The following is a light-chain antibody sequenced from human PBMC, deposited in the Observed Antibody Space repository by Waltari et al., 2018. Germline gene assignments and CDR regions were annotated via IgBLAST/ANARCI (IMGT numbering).Light chain of an antibody. CDR1: SLRSYY. V-gene: IGLV3-19*01. CDR2: DKN. Sequence: TQDPAVSVAVGQTVRITCQGDSLRSYYASWYRQRPGQAPILVIYDKNNRPSGVPDRFSGSSSDNTASLTITGAQAEDEAYYYCHSRDASGVGGTFGGGTKLTVL. J-gene: IGLJ2*01. CDR3: HSRDASGVGGT.